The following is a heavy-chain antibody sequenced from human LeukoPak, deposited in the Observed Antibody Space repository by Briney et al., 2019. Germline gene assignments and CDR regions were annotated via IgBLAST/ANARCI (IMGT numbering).Heavy chain of an antibody. D-gene: IGHD3-22*01. CDR2: ISGSGGTT. J-gene: IGHJ5*02. CDR3: ARDLGQYYDTSDNWFDP. Sequence: QGGGTLRLSCAASGFTFSNYGMTWIRQAPGKGLEWVSSISGSGGTTYYADSVRGRFTISRDNSKNTLNLQMNSPRAEDTAVYYCARDLGQYYDTSDNWFDPWGQGTLVTVSS. CDR1: GFTFSNYG. V-gene: IGHV3-23*01.